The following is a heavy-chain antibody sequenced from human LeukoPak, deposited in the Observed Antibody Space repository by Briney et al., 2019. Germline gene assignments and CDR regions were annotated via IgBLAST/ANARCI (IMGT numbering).Heavy chain of an antibody. Sequence: TSETLSLTCTVSGGSISSSSYYWGWLRQPPGKGLEWIGSIYYSGSTYYNPSLKSRVTISVDASKYQCSLRLSSVTAADTAVYYCARGPYGDYVSGFDYWGQGTLVTVSS. CDR3: ARGPYGDYVSGFDY. J-gene: IGHJ4*02. CDR1: GGSISSSSYY. D-gene: IGHD4-17*01. CDR2: IYYSGST. V-gene: IGHV4-39*07.